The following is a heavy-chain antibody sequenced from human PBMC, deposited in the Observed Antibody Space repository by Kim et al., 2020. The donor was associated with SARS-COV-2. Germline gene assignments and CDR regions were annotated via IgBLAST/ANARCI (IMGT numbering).Heavy chain of an antibody. CDR1: GGSFSGYY. CDR2: LNHSGST. Sequence: SETLSLTCAVYGGSFSGYYWSWIRQPPGTGLEWIGELNHSGSTNYNPSLKSRVTISLDTPKNQFSLKLSSVTAADTAVYYCARGKIDTAMGPFPGYGMAVGGQGTTVTVSS. D-gene: IGHD5-18*01. J-gene: IGHJ6*02. CDR3: ARGKIDTAMGPFPGYGMAV. V-gene: IGHV4-34*01.